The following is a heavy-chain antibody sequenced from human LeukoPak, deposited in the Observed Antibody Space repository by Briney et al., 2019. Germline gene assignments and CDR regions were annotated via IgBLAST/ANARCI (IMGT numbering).Heavy chain of an antibody. J-gene: IGHJ4*02. D-gene: IGHD2-2*01. V-gene: IGHV4-38-2*02. CDR3: AVVPAATLGVDY. Sequence: PSETLSLTCTVSGYSISSGYYWSWIRQPPGKGLEWIGEINHSGSTNYNPSLKSRVTISVDTSKNQFSLKLSPVTAADTAVYYCAVVPAATLGVDYWGQGTLVTVSS. CDR1: GYSISSGYY. CDR2: INHSGST.